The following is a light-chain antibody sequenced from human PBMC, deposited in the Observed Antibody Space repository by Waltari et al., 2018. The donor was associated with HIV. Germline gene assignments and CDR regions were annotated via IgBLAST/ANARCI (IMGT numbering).Light chain of an antibody. V-gene: IGLV2-14*03. CDR3: SSYTSSSTYV. CDR1: SSDVGGSIH. Sequence: QSALTQPASVSGSPGQSITISCTATSSDVGGSIHLSWYQQHPGKAPKLMIYDVSNRPSGVSNRFSGSKSGNTASLTISGLQAEDEADYYCSSYTSSSTYVFGTGTKVTVL. CDR2: DVS. J-gene: IGLJ1*01.